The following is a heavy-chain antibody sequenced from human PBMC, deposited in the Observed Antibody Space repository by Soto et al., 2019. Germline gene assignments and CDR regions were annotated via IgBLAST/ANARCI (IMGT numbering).Heavy chain of an antibody. J-gene: IGHJ1*01. CDR2: LSASGAST. CDR1: EFTFSNYA. D-gene: IGHD3-22*01. CDR3: AKDLWDYYDSSGYYGTQYFQH. V-gene: IGHV3-23*01. Sequence: EVQLLESGGGLVQPGGSLRLSCAASEFTFSNYAMSWVRQAPGMGLEWVSGLSASGASTYYADSVKGRFTISRDNSKNTLYLQMNSLRAEDAAVYYCAKDLWDYYDSSGYYGTQYFQHWGQGTLVTVSS.